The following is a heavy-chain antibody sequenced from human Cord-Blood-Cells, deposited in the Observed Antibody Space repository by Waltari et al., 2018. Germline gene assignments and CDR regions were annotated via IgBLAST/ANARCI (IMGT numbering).Heavy chain of an antibody. Sequence: QVQLVQSGAEVKKPGSSVKVSCKASGGTFRSYAISWVRQAPGQGLEWMGGMIPIFGTATYAQKVQGRVRITADESTSTAYMELSSLRSEDTAVYYCARRNQGYCSCGSCYYFDYWGQGTLVTVSS. CDR2: MIPIFGTA. D-gene: IGHD2-15*01. V-gene: IGHV1-69*01. CDR1: GGTFRSYA. CDR3: ARRNQGYCSCGSCYYFDY. J-gene: IGHJ4*02.